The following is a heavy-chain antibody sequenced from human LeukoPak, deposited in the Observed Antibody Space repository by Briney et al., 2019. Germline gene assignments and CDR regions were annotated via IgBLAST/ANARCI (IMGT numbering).Heavy chain of an antibody. V-gene: IGHV4-61*01. CDR1: GGSVSSDSRP. CDR2: SSNSGCT. D-gene: IGHD7-27*01. CDR3: ARDYWGSLDY. J-gene: IGHJ4*02. Sequence: PSEALSLTCTVSGGSVSSDSRPWSWIRQPPGKGLEWMGYSSNSGCTNCNPSLKSRVTISVGTSENQISLNLTSVTAADTAVYYCARDYWGSLDYWGQGILVTVSS.